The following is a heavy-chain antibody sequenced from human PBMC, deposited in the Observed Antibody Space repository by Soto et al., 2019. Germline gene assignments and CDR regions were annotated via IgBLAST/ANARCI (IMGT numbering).Heavy chain of an antibody. CDR2: INHSGST. CDR1: GVSFSGYY. J-gene: IGHJ6*02. V-gene: IGHV4-34*01. CDR3: ARGGDYDFWSGYPNYYYYGMDV. Sequence: SETLSLTCAVYGVSFSGYYWSWIRQPPGKGLEWIGEINHSGSTNYNPSLKSRVTISVDTSKNQFSLKLSSVTAADTAVYYCARGGDYDFWSGYPNYYYYGMDVWGQGTTVTVSS. D-gene: IGHD3-3*01.